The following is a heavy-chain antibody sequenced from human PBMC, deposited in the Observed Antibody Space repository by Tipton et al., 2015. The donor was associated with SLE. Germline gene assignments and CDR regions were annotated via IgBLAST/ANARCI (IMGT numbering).Heavy chain of an antibody. CDR2: ISSSSNYI. CDR1: GFTFSSYS. CDR3: VKDILREAATGVFDY. V-gene: IGHV3-21*01. J-gene: IGHJ4*02. D-gene: IGHD3-9*01. Sequence: SLRLSCAASGFTFSSYSMNWVRQAPGKGLEWVSSISSSSNYIYYADSVKGRLTISRDNSKNTLYLQIYSLRAEDTALYYCVKDILREAATGVFDYWGQGTQVTVSS.